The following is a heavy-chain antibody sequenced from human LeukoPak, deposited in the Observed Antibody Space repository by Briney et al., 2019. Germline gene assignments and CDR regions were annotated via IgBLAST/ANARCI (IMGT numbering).Heavy chain of an antibody. CDR2: ISWNSGSI. CDR1: GFTFDDYA. Sequence: GRSLRLSCAASGFTFDDYAMHWVRQAPGKGLEWVSGISWNSGSIDYADSVKGRFTISRDNAKNSLYLQMNSLRAEDTAVYYCARAPPSAENFDYWGQGTLVTVSS. D-gene: IGHD1-14*01. CDR3: ARAPPSAENFDY. J-gene: IGHJ4*02. V-gene: IGHV3-9*01.